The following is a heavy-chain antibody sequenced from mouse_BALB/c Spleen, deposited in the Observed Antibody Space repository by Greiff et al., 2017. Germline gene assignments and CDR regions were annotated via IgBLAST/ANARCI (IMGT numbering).Heavy chain of an antibody. D-gene: IGHD2-10*02. J-gene: IGHJ2*01. CDR2: ISYDGSN. CDR1: GYSITSGYY. V-gene: IGHV3-6*02. CDR3: ARGGYGNYQYFDY. Sequence: EVKLMESGPGLVKPSQSLSLTCSVTGYSITSGYYWNWIRQFPGNKLEWMGYISYDGSNNYNPSLKNRISITRDTSKNQFFLKLNSVTTEDTATYYCARGGYGNYQYFDYWGQGTTLTVSS.